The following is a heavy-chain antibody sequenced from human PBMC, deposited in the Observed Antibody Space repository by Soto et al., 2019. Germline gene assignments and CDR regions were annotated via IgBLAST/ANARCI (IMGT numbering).Heavy chain of an antibody. CDR3: ARHRPQAAAGTKGRWFDP. Sequence: SETLSLTCTVSCGSISSSSYYWGWIRQPPGKGLEWIGSIYYSGSTYYNPSLKSRVTISVDTSKNQFSLKLSSVTAADTAVYYCARHRPQAAAGTKGRWFDPWGQGTLVTVSS. CDR1: CGSISSSSYY. V-gene: IGHV4-39*01. CDR2: IYYSGST. J-gene: IGHJ5*02. D-gene: IGHD6-13*01.